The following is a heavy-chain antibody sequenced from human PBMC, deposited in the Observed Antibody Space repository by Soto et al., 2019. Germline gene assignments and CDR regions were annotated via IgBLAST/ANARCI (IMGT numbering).Heavy chain of an antibody. Sequence: SETLSLTCAVYGGSFSGYYWSWIRQPPGKGLEWIGEINHSGSTNYNPSLKSRVTISVDTSKNQFSLKLSSVTAADTAVYYCARVERITMVRGVIMNANYYFDYWGQGTPVTVSS. D-gene: IGHD3-10*01. CDR3: ARVERITMVRGVIMNANYYFDY. CDR2: INHSGST. CDR1: GGSFSGYY. V-gene: IGHV4-34*01. J-gene: IGHJ4*02.